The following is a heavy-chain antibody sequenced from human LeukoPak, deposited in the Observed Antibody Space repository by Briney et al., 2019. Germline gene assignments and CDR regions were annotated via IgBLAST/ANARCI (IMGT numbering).Heavy chain of an antibody. CDR2: IIPIFGTA. Sequence: ASVTVSCKASGGTFSSYAISWVRQAPGQGLEWMGGIIPIFGTANYAQKFQGRVTITADESTSTAYMELSSLRSEDTAVYYCARARSGYCTNGVCSNFDYWGQGTLVTVSS. V-gene: IGHV1-69*01. D-gene: IGHD2-8*01. CDR3: ARARSGYCTNGVCSNFDY. CDR1: GGTFSSYA. J-gene: IGHJ4*02.